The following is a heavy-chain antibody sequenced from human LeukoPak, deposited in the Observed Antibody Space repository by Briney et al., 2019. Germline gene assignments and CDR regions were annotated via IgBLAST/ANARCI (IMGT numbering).Heavy chain of an antibody. CDR1: GFTFSSYS. J-gene: IGHJ4*02. CDR3: ARVAAAGTFPDY. D-gene: IGHD6-13*01. Sequence: GGSLRLSCAASGFTFSSYSMNWVRQAPGKGLEWVSSISSSSSYIYYADSVKGRFTISRDNAKNSLYLQMNSLRAEDTAVYYCARVAAAGTFPDYWGQGTLVIVSS. CDR2: ISSSSSYI. V-gene: IGHV3-21*01.